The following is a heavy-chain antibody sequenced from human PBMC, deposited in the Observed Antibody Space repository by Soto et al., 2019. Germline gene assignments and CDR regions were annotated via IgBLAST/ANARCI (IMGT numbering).Heavy chain of an antibody. Sequence: ASVKDSCKASGYSFTNNDVSWVRQATVQGLEWMGWMNPGSGDTGYAQKFQGRVTMTRDISIAAAYMELSSLRSDDTAIYYCARMETFGSLHWLDTWAQGTLVPVSS. J-gene: IGHJ5*02. CDR2: MNPGSGDT. CDR3: ARMETFGSLHWLDT. D-gene: IGHD3-16*01. CDR1: GYSFTNND. V-gene: IGHV1-8*01.